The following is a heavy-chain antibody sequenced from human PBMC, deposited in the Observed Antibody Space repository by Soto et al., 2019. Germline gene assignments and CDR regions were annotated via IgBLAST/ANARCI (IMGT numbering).Heavy chain of an antibody. CDR1: GYSFTNYG. CDR2: IRGFNGST. CDR3: ARDRGVAPPVAGNTHYYYYMDV. J-gene: IGHJ6*03. D-gene: IGHD6-19*01. V-gene: IGHV1-18*01. Sequence: QDQLVQYGADVKKTGASVTVSCKAPGYSFTNYGITWVRQAPGQGLEWMGWIRGFNGSTYYAQKLQGRVTMTTDASTSTAYMELRSLRSDDTAVYYCARDRGVAPPVAGNTHYYYYMDVWGKGTTVTVSS.